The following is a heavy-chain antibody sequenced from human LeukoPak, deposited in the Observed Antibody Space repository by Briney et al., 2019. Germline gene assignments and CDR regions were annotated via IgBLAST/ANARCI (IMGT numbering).Heavy chain of an antibody. CDR3: GKDRRIRSGYYPFDY. CDR1: GFTFSSYG. Sequence: GGSLRLSCAAPGFTFSSYGMHWVRQAPGKGLEWVAFIRYDGSNKYYADSVKGRFTISRDNSKNTLYLQMNSLRGEDTAVYYCGKDRRIRSGYYPFDYWGQGTLVTVSS. V-gene: IGHV3-30*02. D-gene: IGHD3-22*01. J-gene: IGHJ4*02. CDR2: IRYDGSNK.